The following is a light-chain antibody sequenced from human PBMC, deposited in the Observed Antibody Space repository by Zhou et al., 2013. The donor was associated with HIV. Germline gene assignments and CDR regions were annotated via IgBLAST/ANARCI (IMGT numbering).Light chain of an antibody. V-gene: IGKV2-28*01. Sequence: DIVMTQSPLSLPVTPGEPASISCRSSQSLLHSNGYNYLDWYLQKPGQSPQLLIYLGSNRASGVPDRFSGSGSGTDFTLKISRVEAEDVGVYYCMQALQTPVTFGGGTEGGDQT. CDR2: LGS. CDR3: MQALQTPVT. J-gene: IGKJ4*01. CDR1: QSLLHSNGYNY.